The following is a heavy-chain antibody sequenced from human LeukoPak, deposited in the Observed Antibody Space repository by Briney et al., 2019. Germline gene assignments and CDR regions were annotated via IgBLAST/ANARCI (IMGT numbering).Heavy chain of an antibody. Sequence: GGSLRLSCAASGFTFDDYAMHWVRQAPGKGLEWVSGISWNSGSIGYADSVKGRFTISRDNAKNSLYLQMNSLRAEDTALYYCAKAGGGRLGELSVFDYWGQGTLVTVSS. CDR1: GFTFDDYA. V-gene: IGHV3-9*01. CDR3: AKAGGGRLGELSVFDY. CDR2: ISWNSGSI. J-gene: IGHJ4*02. D-gene: IGHD3-16*02.